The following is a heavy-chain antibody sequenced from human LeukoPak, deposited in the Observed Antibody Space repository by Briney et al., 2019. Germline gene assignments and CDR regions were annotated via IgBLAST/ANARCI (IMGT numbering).Heavy chain of an antibody. J-gene: IGHJ2*01. Sequence: SETLSLTCTVSGGYVSSYYWSWVRQPPGKRLEWIGYIYNSESTKYNSSLMSRVTISLDTSKNQVFLKLSSVTAADTAVYYCARFHSGPSGWYVLWYFDLWGRGTLVTVSS. V-gene: IGHV4-4*09. CDR1: GGYVSSYY. CDR2: IYNSEST. CDR3: ARFHSGPSGWYVLWYFDL. D-gene: IGHD6-19*01.